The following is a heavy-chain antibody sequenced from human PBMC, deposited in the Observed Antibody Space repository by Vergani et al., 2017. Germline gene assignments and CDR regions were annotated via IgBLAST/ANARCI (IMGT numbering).Heavy chain of an antibody. V-gene: IGHV1-18*01. J-gene: IGHJ6*02. CDR3: SRGGFYTSRNDFKFYGLGV. CDR1: GYTFTSYS. CDR2: ISAYSGET. D-gene: IGHD3-3*01. Sequence: QVQLVQSGAEVKKPGASVKVSCKASGYTFTSYSISWVRQAPGQGLEWMGWISAYSGETRYARSLQGRVTMTTDASTNTAYMSLRSLRSDDTAIYYCSRGGFYTSRNDFKFYGLGVWGQGTTVTVTS.